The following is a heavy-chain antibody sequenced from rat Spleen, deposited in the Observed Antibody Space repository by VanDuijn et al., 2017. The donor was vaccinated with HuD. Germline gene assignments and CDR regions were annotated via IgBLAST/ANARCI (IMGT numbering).Heavy chain of an antibody. D-gene: IGHD1-11*01. V-gene: IGHV5-31*01. CDR1: GFTFNNYW. CDR3: ATEGAYYGGYLPFAY. Sequence: EVQLVESGGGLVQPGRSLKLSCAASGFTFNNYWMTWIRQVPGKGLEWVASITNASGRTYYPDSVKGRFTVSRDTAQNILYLQMNSLRSEETATYYCATEGAYYGGYLPFAYWGQGTLVTVSS. CDR2: ITNASGRT. J-gene: IGHJ3*01.